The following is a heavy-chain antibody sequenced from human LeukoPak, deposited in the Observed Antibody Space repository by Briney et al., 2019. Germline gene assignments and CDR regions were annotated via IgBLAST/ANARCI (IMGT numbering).Heavy chain of an antibody. V-gene: IGHV1-2*02. J-gene: IGHJ6*03. Sequence: ASVKVSCKASGYTLTGYYMHWVRQAPGQGLEWMGWINPNSGGTNYAQKFQGRVTMTRDTSISTAYMELSRLRSDDTAVYYCARGGGLYYYYYYMDVWGKGTTVTVSS. CDR1: GYTLTGYY. D-gene: IGHD3-3*01. CDR2: INPNSGGT. CDR3: ARGGGLYYYYYYMDV.